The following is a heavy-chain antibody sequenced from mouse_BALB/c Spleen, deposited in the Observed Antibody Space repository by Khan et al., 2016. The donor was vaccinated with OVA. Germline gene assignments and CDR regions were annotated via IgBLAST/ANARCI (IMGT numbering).Heavy chain of an antibody. Sequence: EVQVVESGGGLVQPGGSRKLSCAASGFTFSNYGMHWVRQAPEKGLEWVAFISGDTSTIYYADTVKGRFTISRDNPKNTRFLQLTSLMSEYTARYYFATSYFYGYYFDYWGPGTPLTVSS. V-gene: IGHV5-17*02. CDR2: ISGDTSTI. J-gene: IGHJ2*01. CDR1: GFTFSNYG. CDR3: ATSYFYGYYFDY. D-gene: IGHD1-1*01.